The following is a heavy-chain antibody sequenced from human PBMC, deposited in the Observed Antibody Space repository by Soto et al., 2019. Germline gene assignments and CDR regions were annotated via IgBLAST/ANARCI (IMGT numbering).Heavy chain of an antibody. V-gene: IGHV1-3*01. Sequence: ASVKVSCKDSGYTFTSYAMHWVRQAPGQRLEWMGWINAGNGNTKYSQKFQGRVTITRDTSASTAYMELSSLRSEDTAVYYCARAHLAAYYYYGMDVWGQGTTVTVSS. CDR1: GYTFTSYA. CDR2: INAGNGNT. J-gene: IGHJ6*02. CDR3: ARAHLAAYYYYGMDV.